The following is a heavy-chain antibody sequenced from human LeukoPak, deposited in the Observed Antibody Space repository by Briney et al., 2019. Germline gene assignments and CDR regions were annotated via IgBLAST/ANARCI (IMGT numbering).Heavy chain of an antibody. J-gene: IGHJ4*02. V-gene: IGHV3-23*01. CDR3: ANSGGDSRPHDF. CDR2: ISGSGGSP. Sequence: GGSLRLSCAASGFTFSSYAMSWVRQAPGKGPEWVSAISGSGGSPSYADAVKGRFTTSRDNSQNTLSLQMNSLRAEDTAVYYCANSGGDSRPHDFWGQGTLVTVSS. D-gene: IGHD2-21*02. CDR1: GFTFSSYA.